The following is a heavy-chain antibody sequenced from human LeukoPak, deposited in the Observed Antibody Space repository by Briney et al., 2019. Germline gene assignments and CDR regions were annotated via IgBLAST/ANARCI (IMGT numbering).Heavy chain of an antibody. J-gene: IGHJ4*02. D-gene: IGHD3-22*01. Sequence: GGSLRLSCAASGFTFSSYAMSWVRQAPGKGLEWVSAISGSGGSTYYADSVKGRFTISRDNSKNTLYLQMNSLRAEDTAVYYCEKHVAALYYYDSSGYGYWGQGTLVTVSS. CDR1: GFTFSSYA. CDR2: ISGSGGST. CDR3: EKHVAALYYYDSSGYGY. V-gene: IGHV3-23*01.